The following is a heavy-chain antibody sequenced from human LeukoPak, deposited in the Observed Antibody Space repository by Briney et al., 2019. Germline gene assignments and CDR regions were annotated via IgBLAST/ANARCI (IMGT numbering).Heavy chain of an antibody. D-gene: IGHD3-22*01. CDR3: ARARNPVIVADVFDI. V-gene: IGHV1-69*05. J-gene: IGHJ3*02. CDR1: GGTFSSYA. Sequence: ASVKVSCKVSGGTFSSYAITWVRQAPGQGLEWMGGIIPIFDTAEYAQEFQGRVTITTDESTSTAHMELRSLRSEDTAEYYCARARNPVIVADVFDIWGQGTRVTVSS. CDR2: IIPIFDTA.